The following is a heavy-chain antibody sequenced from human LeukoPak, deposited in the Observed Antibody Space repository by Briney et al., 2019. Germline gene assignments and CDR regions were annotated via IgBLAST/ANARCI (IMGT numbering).Heavy chain of an antibody. J-gene: IGHJ6*03. Sequence: PSGTLSLTCAVSGGSISNSNWWWSWVRQPPGKGLEWIGEIHHSGSTNYNPSLKSRVTISVDTSKNQFSLKLSSVTAADTAVYYCARIQLAPIPYYMDVWGKGTTVTVSS. CDR3: ARIQLAPIPYYMDV. CDR2: IHHSGST. CDR1: GGSISNSNW. D-gene: IGHD6-6*01. V-gene: IGHV4-4*02.